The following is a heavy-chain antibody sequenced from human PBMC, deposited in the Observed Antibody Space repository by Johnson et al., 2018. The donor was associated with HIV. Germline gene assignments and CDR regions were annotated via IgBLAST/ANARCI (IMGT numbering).Heavy chain of an antibody. CDR1: GFTFSSYV. CDR3: AAMDGSGSYWAFEI. D-gene: IGHD3-10*01. Sequence: QVQLVESGGGVVQPGRSLRLSCAASGFTFSSYVMHWVRQAPGKGLEWVAVISYDGSNKYYADSVKGRLTISRDNSKNTLFLQMNSLRAEDTAVYYCAAMDGSGSYWAFEIWGQGTMVTVSS. J-gene: IGHJ3*02. V-gene: IGHV3-30-3*01. CDR2: ISYDGSNK.